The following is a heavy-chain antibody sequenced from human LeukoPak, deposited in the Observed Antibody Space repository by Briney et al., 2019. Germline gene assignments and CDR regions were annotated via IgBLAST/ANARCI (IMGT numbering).Heavy chain of an antibody. V-gene: IGHV3-33*01. CDR2: IWYDGSNK. D-gene: IGHD3-22*01. CDR1: GFTFSSYG. Sequence: PGRSLRLSCAASGFTFSSYGMHWVRQAPGKGLEWVAVIWYDGSNKYYADSVKGRFTISRDNSKNTLYLQMNSLRAEDTAVYYCARVFPDYYDSSGYHPGGGYMDVWGKGTTVTVSS. J-gene: IGHJ6*03. CDR3: ARVFPDYYDSSGYHPGGGYMDV.